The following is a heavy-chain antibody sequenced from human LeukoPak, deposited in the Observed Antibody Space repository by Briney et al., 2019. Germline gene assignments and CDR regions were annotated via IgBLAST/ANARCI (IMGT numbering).Heavy chain of an antibody. CDR2: INQHGTEK. J-gene: IGHJ4*02. V-gene: IGHV3-7*03. D-gene: IGHD2-15*01. CDR3: ARAPYCSGGGCYAPGFYYFDS. Sequence: GGSLRLSCAASGFTFSDHWMSWVRQAPGKGLEWVANINQHGTEKYYVDSVKGRFTISRDNAKNSLYLQMNSLRADGTAVYYCARAPYCSGGGCYAPGFYYFDSWGQGTLVTVSS. CDR1: GFTFSDHW.